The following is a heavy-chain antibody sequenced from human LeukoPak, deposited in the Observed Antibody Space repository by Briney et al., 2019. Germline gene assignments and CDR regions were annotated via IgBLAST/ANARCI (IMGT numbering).Heavy chain of an antibody. V-gene: IGHV1-18*01. Sequence: ASVKVSCKASGYTFTSYGISWVRQAPGQGLEWMGWISAYNGNTNYAQKLQGRVTMTTDTSTSTAYMELRSLRSDDTAVYYCAREAPGFWSGYNDYYYYYMDVWGKGTTVTVSS. CDR2: ISAYNGNT. CDR3: AREAPGFWSGYNDYYYYYMDV. CDR1: GYTFTSYG. D-gene: IGHD3-3*01. J-gene: IGHJ6*03.